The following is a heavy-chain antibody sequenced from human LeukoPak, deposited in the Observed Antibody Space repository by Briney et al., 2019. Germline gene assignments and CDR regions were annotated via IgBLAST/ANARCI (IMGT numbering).Heavy chain of an antibody. Sequence: SVKVSCKASGGTFSSYAISWVRQAPGQGLEWMGEIIPIFGTANYAQKFQGRVTITADESTSTAYMELSSLRSEDTAVYYCARARAYCSSTSCYLGYFDYWGQGTLVTVSS. CDR3: ARARAYCSSTSCYLGYFDY. CDR1: GGTFSSYA. J-gene: IGHJ4*02. V-gene: IGHV1-69*13. D-gene: IGHD2-2*01. CDR2: IIPIFGTA.